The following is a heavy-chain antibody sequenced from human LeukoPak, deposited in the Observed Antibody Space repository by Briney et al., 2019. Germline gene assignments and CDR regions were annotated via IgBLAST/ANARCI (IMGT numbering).Heavy chain of an antibody. CDR1: GGSISSYY. CDR2: IYYSGST. J-gene: IGHJ4*02. D-gene: IGHD3-22*01. CDR3: ASLGGDYYDRGYYFDY. V-gene: IGHV4-59*01. Sequence: PSVTLSLTCTVSGGSISSYYWSWIRQPPGKGLEWIGYIYYSGSTNYNPSLKSRVTISVDTSKNQFSLKLSSVTAADTAVYYCASLGGDYYDRGYYFDYWGQGTLVTVSS.